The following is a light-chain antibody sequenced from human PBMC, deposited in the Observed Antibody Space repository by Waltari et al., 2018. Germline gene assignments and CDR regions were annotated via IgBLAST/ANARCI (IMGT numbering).Light chain of an antibody. CDR2: DVR. CDR1: SRDIGSYDW. J-gene: IGLJ1*01. Sequence: QSALTQPASVSGSPGQSITISCTGSSRDIGSYDWVSWYQQHPGKAPKVVIFDVRYRPSGVSNRFSGSKSGKPASLTISGLQAEDEADYYCTSYTTRHSLVFGTGTKVTVL. V-gene: IGLV2-14*03. CDR3: TSYTTRHSLV.